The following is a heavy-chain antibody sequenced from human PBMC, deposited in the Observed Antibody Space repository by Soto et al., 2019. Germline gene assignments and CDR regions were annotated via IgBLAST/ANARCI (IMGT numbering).Heavy chain of an antibody. V-gene: IGHV3-23*01. CDR2: ISGSGIST. J-gene: IGHJ4*02. D-gene: IGHD3-16*01. CDR1: GFTFSSYS. CDR3: AKSAGSNAYYPNDY. Sequence: GGSLRLSSAASGFTFSSYSMTWVRQAPGKGLEWVSSISGSGISTYYADSVKGRFTISRDNSKNTLYLQMNSLRAEDAAVYYCAKSAGSNAYYPNDYWGQGTLVTVSS.